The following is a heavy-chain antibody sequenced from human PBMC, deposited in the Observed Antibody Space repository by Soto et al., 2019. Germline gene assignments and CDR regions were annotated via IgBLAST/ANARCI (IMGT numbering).Heavy chain of an antibody. D-gene: IGHD4-4*01. CDR2: ISWHSGTI. J-gene: IGHJ4*02. CDR1: GFTFRNYA. V-gene: IGHV3-9*01. CDR3: VKEKLYSNYEYYFDY. Sequence: HPGGSLRLSCAASGFTFRNYAMHWVRRAPGKGLEWVSGISWHSGTIGYADSVRGRFTISRDNAKNSLYLQMNSLRPEDTALYYCVKEKLYSNYEYYFDYWGQGTLVTVSS.